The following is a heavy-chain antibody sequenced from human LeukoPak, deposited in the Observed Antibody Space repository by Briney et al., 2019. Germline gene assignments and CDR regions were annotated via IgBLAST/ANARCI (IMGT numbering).Heavy chain of an antibody. D-gene: IGHD1-20*01. CDR3: ARGLITGTTETLDY. V-gene: IGHV4-38-2*02. CDR1: GYSISSGYY. J-gene: IGHJ4*02. CDR2: IYHSGST. Sequence: SETLSLTCTVSGYSISSGYYWGWIRQPPGKGLEWIGSIYHSGSTNYNPSLKSRVAISVDTSKNQFSLNLSSVTAADTAVYYCARGLITGTTETLDYWGQGTLVTVSS.